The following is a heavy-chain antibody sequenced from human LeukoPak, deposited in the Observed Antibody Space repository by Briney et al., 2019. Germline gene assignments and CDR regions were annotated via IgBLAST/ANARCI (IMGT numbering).Heavy chain of an antibody. D-gene: IGHD1-20*01. J-gene: IGHJ4*02. Sequence: GGSLRLSCAASGFTFSTYAMHWVRQAPGKGLEWVAFIRYDGSNKYYADSVKGRFTISRDNSKNTLYLQMNSLRAEDTAVYYCARDNWNLWIFDYWGQGTLVTVSS. CDR1: GFTFSTYA. V-gene: IGHV3-30*02. CDR3: ARDNWNLWIFDY. CDR2: IRYDGSNK.